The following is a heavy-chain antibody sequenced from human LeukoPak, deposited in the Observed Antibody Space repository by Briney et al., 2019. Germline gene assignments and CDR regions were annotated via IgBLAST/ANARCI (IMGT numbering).Heavy chain of an antibody. CDR3: AKDNLTSSWYPFDY. V-gene: IGHV3-23*01. CDR1: GFTFSSYA. J-gene: IGHJ4*02. CDR2: ISGSDTTT. D-gene: IGHD6-13*01. Sequence: GGSLRLSCAASGFTFSSYAMSWVRQAPGKGLDWVSAISGSDTTTYYADSVKGRFTISRDNSKNTLYLQMNSLRAEDTAVYYCAKDNLTSSWYPFDYWGQGTLVTVSS.